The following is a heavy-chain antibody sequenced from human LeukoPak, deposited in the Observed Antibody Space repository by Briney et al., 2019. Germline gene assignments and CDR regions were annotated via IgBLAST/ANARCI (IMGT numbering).Heavy chain of an antibody. Sequence: SETLSLTCTVSGGSISSYYWSWIRQPPGKGLEWIGYIYYSRSTNYNPSLKSRVTISVDTSKNKFSLKLSSVTAADTAVYYCVSTWTKGYYFDYWGQGTLVTVSS. V-gene: IGHV4-59*01. CDR2: IYYSRST. D-gene: IGHD3/OR15-3a*01. CDR3: VSTWTKGYYFDY. CDR1: GGSISSYY. J-gene: IGHJ4*02.